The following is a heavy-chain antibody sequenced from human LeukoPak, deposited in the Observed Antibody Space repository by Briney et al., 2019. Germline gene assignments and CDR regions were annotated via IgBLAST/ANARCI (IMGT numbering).Heavy chain of an antibody. CDR2: ISSDSIYI. Sequence: PGGSLRLSCAASGFTFSSYWMSWVRQAPGKGLEWVSSISSDSIYIYYADSVKGRFTSSRDNAKNSLYLQMNSLRAEDTAVYYCARGSSSYDCWGQGTLPTVSS. V-gene: IGHV3-21*01. CDR3: ARGSSSYDC. D-gene: IGHD6-13*01. J-gene: IGHJ4*02. CDR1: GFTFSSYW.